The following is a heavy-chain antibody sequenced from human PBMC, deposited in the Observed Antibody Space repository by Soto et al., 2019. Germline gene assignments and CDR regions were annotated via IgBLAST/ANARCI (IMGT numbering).Heavy chain of an antibody. CDR3: ARHWSIAARSSLYYYGMDV. CDR2: IYYSGST. V-gene: IGHV4-39*01. Sequence: SETLSLTCTVSGGNISSSSYYWGWIRQPPGKGLEWIGSIYYSGSTYYNPSLKSRVTISVDTSKNQFSLKLSSVTAADTAVYYCARHWSIAARSSLYYYGMDVWGQGTTVTVSS. D-gene: IGHD6-6*01. CDR1: GGNISSSSYY. J-gene: IGHJ6*02.